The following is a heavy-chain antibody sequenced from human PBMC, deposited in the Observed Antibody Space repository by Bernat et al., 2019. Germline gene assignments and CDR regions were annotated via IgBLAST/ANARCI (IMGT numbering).Heavy chain of an antibody. D-gene: IGHD4-17*01. J-gene: IGHJ4*02. Sequence: EVQLVESGGGLVQPGGSRRLSCAASGFTFSTYWMHWVRQAPGKGLVWFSRINRDGSTTSYADSVKGRFTISRDNAKNTLYLQMNSLRVEDTAVYYCARGLRPSSTVTTGYWGQGTLVTVSS. CDR1: GFTFSTYW. CDR3: ARGLRPSSTVTTGY. V-gene: IGHV3-74*01. CDR2: INRDGSTT.